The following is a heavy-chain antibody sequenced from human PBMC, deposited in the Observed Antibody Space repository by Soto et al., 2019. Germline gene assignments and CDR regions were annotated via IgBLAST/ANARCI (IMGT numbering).Heavy chain of an antibody. V-gene: IGHV3-7*05. CDR3: APHVSCSGGSCQYDAFAI. D-gene: IGHD2-15*01. J-gene: IGHJ3*02. Sequence: PGGSLRLSCVGSGFTFSSNWMTWVRQAPGKGLEWVANIRQDGSEINYVDSVKGRFAMSRDTSENTLYLQMNSLGAEDTAAYYCAPHVSCSGGSCQYDAFAIRGQGTMVTVSS. CDR1: GFTFSSNW. CDR2: IRQDGSEI.